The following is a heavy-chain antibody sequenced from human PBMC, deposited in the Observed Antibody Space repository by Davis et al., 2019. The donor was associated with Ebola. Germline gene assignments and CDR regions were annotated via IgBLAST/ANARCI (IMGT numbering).Heavy chain of an antibody. CDR2: ISAGGGST. CDR1: GFTFSSYW. J-gene: IGHJ4*02. D-gene: IGHD3-22*01. CDR3: ARVRWTSGYYFNY. V-gene: IGHV3-23*01. Sequence: GESLKISCAASGFTFSSYWMHWVRQAPGKGLVWVSAISAGGGSTYYADSVKGRFTISRDNSKNTLYLQMSSLRAEDTAVYYCARVRWTSGYYFNYWGQGTLVTVSS.